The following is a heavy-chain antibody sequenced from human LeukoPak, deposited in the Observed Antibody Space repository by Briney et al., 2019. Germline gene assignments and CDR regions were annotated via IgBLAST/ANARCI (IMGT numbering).Heavy chain of an antibody. CDR1: GFTFNSYN. V-gene: IGHV3-48*02. CDR2: ISSDSTTI. D-gene: IGHD3-22*01. CDR3: ATPLDYYDRSDSHQGGD. Sequence: GGSLRLSCVASGFTFNSYNMNWVRQAPGKGLEWVSYISSDSTTIFYADSVKGRFTISRDNVKNSLFLQLNSLRDEDTAVYYCATPLDYYDRSDSHQGGDWGQGTLVTVSS. J-gene: IGHJ1*01.